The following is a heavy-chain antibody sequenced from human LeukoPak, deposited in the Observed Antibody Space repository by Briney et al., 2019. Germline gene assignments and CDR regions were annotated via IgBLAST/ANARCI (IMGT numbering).Heavy chain of an antibody. CDR2: IYYSGST. CDR1: GGSISSSSYY. J-gene: IGHJ4*02. CDR3: ARASGWYTSHCDY. Sequence: SETLSLTCTVSGGSISSSSYYWGWIRQPPGKGLEWIGSIYYSGSTYYNPSLKSRVTISVDTSRNQFSLKLSSVTAADTAVYYCARASGWYTSHCDYWGQGTLVTVSS. V-gene: IGHV4-39*07. D-gene: IGHD6-19*01.